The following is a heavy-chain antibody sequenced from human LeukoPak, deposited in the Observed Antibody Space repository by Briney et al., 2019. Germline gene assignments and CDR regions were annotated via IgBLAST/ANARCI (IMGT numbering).Heavy chain of an antibody. J-gene: IGHJ4*02. D-gene: IGHD3-3*01. Sequence: PSETLSLTCTVSGGSMSPYHWGWIRQPPGKGLEWTGYIYYSGSTNYNPSLKSRVTISVDTSKNQFSLKLSSVTAADTAVYYCARQTPDFWSGYVIDYWGQGTLVTVSS. V-gene: IGHV4-59*08. CDR1: GGSMSPYH. CDR3: ARQTPDFWSGYVIDY. CDR2: IYYSGST.